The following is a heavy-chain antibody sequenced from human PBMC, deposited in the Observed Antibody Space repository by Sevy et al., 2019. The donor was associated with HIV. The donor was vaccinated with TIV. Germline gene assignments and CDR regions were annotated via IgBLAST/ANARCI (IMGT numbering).Heavy chain of an antibody. CDR3: AKDIGIVGASGLAFDI. V-gene: IGHV3-9*01. D-gene: IGHD1-26*01. J-gene: IGHJ3*02. CDR1: GFTFDDYA. CDR2: ISWNSGSI. Sequence: GGSLRLSCAASGFTFDDYAMHWVRQAPGKGLEWVSGISWNSGSIGYADSVKGRFTISRDNAKNSLYLQMNSLRAEDTALYYCAKDIGIVGASGLAFDIWGQGTMVTVPS.